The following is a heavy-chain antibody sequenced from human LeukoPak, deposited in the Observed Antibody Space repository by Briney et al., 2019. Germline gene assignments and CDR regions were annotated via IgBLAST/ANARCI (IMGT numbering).Heavy chain of an antibody. V-gene: IGHV5-51*01. CDR2: XYPGDSDT. Sequence: GESLKISCKGSGYSFTSYWIGWVRQMPGKGXXXXXXXYPGDSDTRYSPSFQGQVTISADKSISTAYLQWSSLKASDTAMYYCARRLPSYSSSWYWFDPWGQGTLVTVSS. CDR1: GYSFTSYW. D-gene: IGHD6-13*01. CDR3: ARRLPSYSSSWYWFDP. J-gene: IGHJ5*02.